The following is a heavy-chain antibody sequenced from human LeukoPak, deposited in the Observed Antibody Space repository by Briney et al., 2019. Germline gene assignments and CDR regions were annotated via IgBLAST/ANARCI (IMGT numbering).Heavy chain of an antibody. CDR3: ARASITIFGVVITAPLDY. Sequence: GGSLRLSCAASGFPFSDYYMSWIRQAPGKGLEWVSYISSSGSTLYYADSVKGRFTISRDNAKNSLYLQLNSLRAEDTAVYYCARASITIFGVVITAPLDYWCQGTLVTVSS. CDR1: GFPFSDYY. D-gene: IGHD3-3*01. CDR2: ISSSGSTL. V-gene: IGHV3-11*04. J-gene: IGHJ4*02.